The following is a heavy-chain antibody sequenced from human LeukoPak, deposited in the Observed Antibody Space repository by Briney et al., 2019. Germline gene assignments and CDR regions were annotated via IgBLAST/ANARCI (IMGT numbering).Heavy chain of an antibody. Sequence: PSETLSLTCTVSGGSISSYYWSWIRQPAGKGLEWIGRVYSSGSPNYNPSLKSRVTMSVNTSKNQFSLKLSSVTAADTAVYYCARYSSSWYNWFDPWGQGTLVTVSS. CDR2: VYSSGSP. D-gene: IGHD6-13*01. CDR1: GGSISSYY. V-gene: IGHV4-4*07. J-gene: IGHJ5*02. CDR3: ARYSSSWYNWFDP.